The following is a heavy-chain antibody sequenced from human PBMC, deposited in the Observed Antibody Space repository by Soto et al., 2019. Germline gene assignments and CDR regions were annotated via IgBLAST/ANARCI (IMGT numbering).Heavy chain of an antibody. CDR2: IYYSGST. J-gene: IGHJ4*02. Sequence: QVQLQESGPGLVKPSETLSLTCTVSGGSVSSGSYYWSWIRQPPGKGLEWIGYIYYSGSTNYNPSLKRRGTISVDTSKNQFSLKLSCVTAADTAVYYCASSVVVVVPAASGTFDYWGQGTLVTVSS. CDR3: ASSVVVVVPAASGTFDY. V-gene: IGHV4-61*01. D-gene: IGHD2-2*01. CDR1: GGSVSSGSYY.